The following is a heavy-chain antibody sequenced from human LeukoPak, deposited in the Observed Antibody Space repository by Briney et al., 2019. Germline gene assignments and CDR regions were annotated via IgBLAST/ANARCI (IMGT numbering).Heavy chain of an antibody. J-gene: IGHJ3*02. Sequence: SETLSLTCAVYGGSFSGYYWSWIRQPPGKGLEWIGEINHSGSTYYNPSLKSRVTISVDRSKNQFSLKLSSVTAADTAVYYCARAEVRDYYDSSGYPSSDAFDIWGQGTMVTVSS. CDR3: ARAEVRDYYDSSGYPSSDAFDI. CDR2: INHSGST. V-gene: IGHV4-34*01. D-gene: IGHD3-22*01. CDR1: GGSFSGYY.